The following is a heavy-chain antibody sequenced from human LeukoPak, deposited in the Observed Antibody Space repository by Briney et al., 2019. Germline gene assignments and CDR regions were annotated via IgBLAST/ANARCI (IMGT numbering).Heavy chain of an antibody. J-gene: IGHJ4*02. CDR3: ARCRPRLGSFY. CDR1: GGSFSGYY. Sequence: SETLSLTCAVYGGSFSGYYWSWIRQPPGKGLEWIGEINHSGSTNYNPSLKSRVTISVDTSKNQFSLKLSSVTAADTAVYYCARCRPRLGSFYWGQGTLVTVSS. D-gene: IGHD6-13*01. CDR2: INHSGST. V-gene: IGHV4-34*01.